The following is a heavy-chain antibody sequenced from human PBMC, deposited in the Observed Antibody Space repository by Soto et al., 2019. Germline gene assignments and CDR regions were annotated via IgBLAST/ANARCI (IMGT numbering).Heavy chain of an antibody. CDR3: ALLSPRGFGEDARWFDS. Sequence: QITLKESGPTLVKPTQTLTLTCTFSGFSLSTSGVGVGWIRQPPGKALEWLALIYWDDDKRYSPSLMSMLTITKDTSKNQVVLTMTNMDPVDTATYYCALLSPRGFGEDARWFDSWGQGTLVTVS. CDR2: IYWDDDK. J-gene: IGHJ5*01. D-gene: IGHD3-3*01. V-gene: IGHV2-5*02. CDR1: GFSLSTSGVG.